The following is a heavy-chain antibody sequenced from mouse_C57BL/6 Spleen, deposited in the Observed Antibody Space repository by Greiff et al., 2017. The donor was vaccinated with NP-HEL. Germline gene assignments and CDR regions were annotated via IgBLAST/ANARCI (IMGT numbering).Heavy chain of an antibody. Sequence: VQRVESGAELVRPGASVTLSCKASGYTFTDYEMHWVKQTPVHGLEWIGAIDPETGGTAYNQKFKGKAILTADKSSSTAYMERRSLTSEDSAVYYCTRAGDYGSRSWFAYWGQGTLVTVSA. CDR2: IDPETGGT. D-gene: IGHD1-1*01. V-gene: IGHV1-15*01. J-gene: IGHJ3*01. CDR3: TRAGDYGSRSWFAY. CDR1: GYTFTDYE.